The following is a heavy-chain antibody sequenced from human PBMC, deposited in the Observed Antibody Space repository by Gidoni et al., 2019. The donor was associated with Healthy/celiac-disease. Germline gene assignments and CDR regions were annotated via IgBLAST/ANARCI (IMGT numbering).Heavy chain of an antibody. J-gene: IGHJ4*02. D-gene: IGHD6-19*01. CDR2: ISYDGSNK. CDR3: AKGLGAVAGTFDY. CDR1: GFTFSSYG. Sequence: QVQLVESGGGVVQPGRSLRLSCAASGFTFSSYGMHWVRQAPGKGLEWVAVISYDGSNKYYADSVKGRFTISRDNSKNTLYLQMNSLRAEDTAVYYCAKGLGAVAGTFDYWGQGTLVTVSS. V-gene: IGHV3-30*18.